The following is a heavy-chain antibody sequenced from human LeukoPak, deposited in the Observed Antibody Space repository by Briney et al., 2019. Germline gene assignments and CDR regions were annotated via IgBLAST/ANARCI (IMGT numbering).Heavy chain of an antibody. V-gene: IGHV4-38-2*02. D-gene: IGHD1-20*01. CDR1: GYSISSGYY. Sequence: SETLSLTCTVSGYSISSGYYWGWIRQPPGKGLEWIGSIYHSGSTYYNPSLKRRVTISVDTSKNQFSLKLSSVTAADTAVYYCARHITGTTGWNTWGQGTLVTVSS. CDR2: IYHSGST. J-gene: IGHJ5*02. CDR3: ARHITGTTGWNT.